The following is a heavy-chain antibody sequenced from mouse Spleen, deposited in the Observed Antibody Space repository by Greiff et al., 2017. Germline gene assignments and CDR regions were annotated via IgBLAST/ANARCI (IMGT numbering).Heavy chain of an antibody. CDR1: GFTFSDYG. CDR2: ISSGSSTI. CDR3: ARTYGNYAMDY. D-gene: IGHD2-1*01. V-gene: IGHV5-17*01. J-gene: IGHJ4*01. Sequence: VQLKESGGGLVKPGGSLKLSCAASGFTFSDYGMHWVRQAPEKGLEWVAYISSGSSTIYYADTVKGRFTISRDNAKNTLFLQMTSLRSEDTAMYYCARTYGNYAMDYWGQGTSVTVSS.